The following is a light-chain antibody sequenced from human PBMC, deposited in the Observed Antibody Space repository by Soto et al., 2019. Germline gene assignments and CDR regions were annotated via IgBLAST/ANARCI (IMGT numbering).Light chain of an antibody. CDR2: HVS. J-gene: IGLJ2*01. CDR1: SSNVGAYNY. CDR3: SSYTTSSTVL. V-gene: IGLV2-14*03. Sequence: QSALTQPASVSGSRGQSITISCTGTSSNVGAYNYVSWYQQHPGKVPKLMIYHVSNRPSGVSNRFSGSKSGDTASLTISGLQAEDEAEYYCSSYTTSSTVLFGGGTKLTVL.